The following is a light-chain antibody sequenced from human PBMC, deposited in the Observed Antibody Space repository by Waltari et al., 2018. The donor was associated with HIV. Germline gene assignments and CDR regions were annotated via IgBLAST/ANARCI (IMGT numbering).Light chain of an antibody. CDR1: SSNIGSQN. J-gene: IGLJ2*01. Sequence: QSVLTQPPSASGTPGQRVTISCSGRSSNIGSQNVYWYQQLPGTAPKLLIYRNNQRPSGVPDRFSGSKSGTSASLSISGLRSEDEADYYCAAWDDSLNGVVFGGGTKLTVL. CDR2: RNN. CDR3: AAWDDSLNGVV. V-gene: IGLV1-47*01.